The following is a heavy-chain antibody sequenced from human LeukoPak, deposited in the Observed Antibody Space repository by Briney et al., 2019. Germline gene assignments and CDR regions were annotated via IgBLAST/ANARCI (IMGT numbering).Heavy chain of an antibody. CDR3: AREIWNGIDY. Sequence: ASVKVSCKASGYTFTGYYIHWVRQAPGQGLEWMGWINPNSGGTNYAQKFQGRVTMTRDTPITTAYMEMSRMGSDDTAVYYCAREIWNGIDYWGQGTLVTVSS. D-gene: IGHD1-1*01. CDR2: INPNSGGT. CDR1: GYTFTGYY. J-gene: IGHJ4*02. V-gene: IGHV1-2*02.